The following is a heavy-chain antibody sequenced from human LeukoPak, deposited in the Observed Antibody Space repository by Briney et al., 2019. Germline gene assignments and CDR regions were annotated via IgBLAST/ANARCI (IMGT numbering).Heavy chain of an antibody. V-gene: IGHV3-23*01. Sequence: GGSLRLSCAASGFTFSSYAMSWVRQAPGKGLEWGSAISGSGGSTYYADSVKGRFTISRDNSKNTLYLQMNTLRAEDTAVYYCAKEGDSSSWYGDYWGQGTLVTVSS. D-gene: IGHD6-13*01. CDR2: ISGSGGST. J-gene: IGHJ4*02. CDR1: GFTFSSYA. CDR3: AKEGDSSSWYGDY.